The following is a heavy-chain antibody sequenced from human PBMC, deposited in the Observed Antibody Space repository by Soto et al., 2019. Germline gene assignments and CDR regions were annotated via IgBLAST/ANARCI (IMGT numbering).Heavy chain of an antibody. Sequence: SETLSLTCTVSGGSISSYYWSWIRQPPGKGLEWIGYIYYSGSTNYNPSLKSRVTISVDTSKNQFSLRLSSVTAADTAVYYCARSTYDFWSGYHTYYFDYWGQGTLVTVS. CDR1: GGSISSYY. CDR2: IYYSGST. D-gene: IGHD3-3*01. V-gene: IGHV4-59*01. CDR3: ARSTYDFWSGYHTYYFDY. J-gene: IGHJ4*02.